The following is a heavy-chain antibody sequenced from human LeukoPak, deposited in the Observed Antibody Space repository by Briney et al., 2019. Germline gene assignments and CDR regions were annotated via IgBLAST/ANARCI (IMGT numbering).Heavy chain of an antibody. CDR1: GFTFDDYA. J-gene: IGHJ3*02. CDR2: ISWHSGSI. CDR3: AKEVAELGVGAFDI. V-gene: IGHV3-9*01. D-gene: IGHD2-15*01. Sequence: PGGSLRLSCAASGFTFDDYAMHWVRQAPGKGLEWVSGISWHSGSIGYADSVKGRFTISRDNAKNSLYLQMNSLRAEDTAVYYCAKEVAELGVGAFDIWGQGTMVTVSS.